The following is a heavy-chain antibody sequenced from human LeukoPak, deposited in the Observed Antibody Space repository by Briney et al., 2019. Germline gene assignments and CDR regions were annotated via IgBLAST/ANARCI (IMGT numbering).Heavy chain of an antibody. D-gene: IGHD5-18*01. J-gene: IGHJ4*02. CDR1: GFTFSSYG. V-gene: IGHV3-33*01. CDR3: ARAVDTAMGFVDY. Sequence: PGRSLRLSCAASGFTFSSYGMHWVRQAPGKGLERVAVIWYDGSNKYYADSVKGRFTISRDNSKNTLYLQMNSLRAEDTAVYYCARAVDTAMGFVDYWGQGTLVTVSS. CDR2: IWYDGSNK.